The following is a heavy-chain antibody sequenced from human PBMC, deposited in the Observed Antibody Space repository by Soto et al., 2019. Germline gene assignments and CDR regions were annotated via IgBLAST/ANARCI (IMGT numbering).Heavy chain of an antibody. V-gene: IGHV3-7*03. D-gene: IGHD3-22*01. CDR1: GFTFKNYW. Sequence: GGSLRLSCAASGFTFKNYWMSWVRQAPGKGLEWVANINQDGSEKYYVNSVKGRFTISRDNAKNSLYLQMNSLRAEDTAVYYCARRGVASSGNYYYFDYWGQGT. CDR2: INQDGSEK. J-gene: IGHJ4*02. CDR3: ARRGVASSGNYYYFDY.